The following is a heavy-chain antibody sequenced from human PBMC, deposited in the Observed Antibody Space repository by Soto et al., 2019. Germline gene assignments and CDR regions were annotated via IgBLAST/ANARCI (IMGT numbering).Heavy chain of an antibody. J-gene: IGHJ5*02. CDR2: INPSGGST. CDR1: GYTFTSYY. Sequence: GASVKVSCKGSGYTFTSYYMHWVRQAPGQGLEWMGIINPSGGSTSYAQKFQGRVTMTRDTSTSTVYMELNSLRSEDTAVYYCARDGWVPSAADSSGWLNWFDPWGQGTLVTVSS. CDR3: ARDGWVPSAADSSGWLNWFDP. V-gene: IGHV1-46*01. D-gene: IGHD6-19*01.